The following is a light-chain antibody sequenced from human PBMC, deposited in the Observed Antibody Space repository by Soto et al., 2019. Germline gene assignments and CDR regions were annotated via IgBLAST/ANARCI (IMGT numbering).Light chain of an antibody. CDR2: TAS. CDR3: LQHNSYPWT. Sequence: DIQMTQSPSSLSASVGDRVTITCRASQAIRNALTWYQQKPGNAPRRLIYTASTLQSGVPPRFSGSGSGTEFTLTISSLQSEDFATYYCLQHNSYPWTFGQGTKVEIK. CDR1: QAIRNA. J-gene: IGKJ1*01. V-gene: IGKV1-17*01.